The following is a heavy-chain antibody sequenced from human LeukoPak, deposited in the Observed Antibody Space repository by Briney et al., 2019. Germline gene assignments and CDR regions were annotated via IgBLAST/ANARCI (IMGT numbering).Heavy chain of an antibody. J-gene: IGHJ4*02. CDR2: ISDNEGTT. D-gene: IGHD3-16*02. Sequence: PGGSLRLSCAASGFNFNYYAMSWVRQAPGKGLEWVSGISDNEGTTYYTDSVKGRFTIFRDNTKNTVYLQMNNLSADDTAVYFCARHDSFIPFWGQGTLVTVSS. V-gene: IGHV3-23*01. CDR3: ARHDSFIPF. CDR1: GFNFNYYA.